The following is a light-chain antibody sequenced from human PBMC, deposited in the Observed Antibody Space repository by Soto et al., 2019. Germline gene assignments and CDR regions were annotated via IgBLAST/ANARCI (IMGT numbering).Light chain of an antibody. J-gene: IGLJ1*01. CDR3: AAWDGSLSGYV. CDR2: KNN. CDR1: SSNIRGSD. Sequence: QSVLTQPPSASVTPGQRITISCSGSSSNIRGSDVYWYQQLPGTAPKLLIRKNNQRPSGVPDRFSGSKSGTSASLAISGLRSEDEADYYCAAWDGSLSGYVFGAGTKVT. V-gene: IGLV1-47*01.